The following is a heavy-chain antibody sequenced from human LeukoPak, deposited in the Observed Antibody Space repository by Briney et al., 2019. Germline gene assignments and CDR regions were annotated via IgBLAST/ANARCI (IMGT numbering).Heavy chain of an antibody. CDR1: GYTFTSYA. V-gene: IGHV1-3*01. J-gene: IGHJ4*02. Sequence: ASVKVSCKASGYTFTSYAMHWVRQAPGQRLEWMGWINAGNGNTKYSQKFQGRVTITRDTSASTAYMELSSLRSEDTAVYYCARADDSSGYYPDYFDYWGQGTLVTVSS. D-gene: IGHD3-22*01. CDR3: ARADDSSGYYPDYFDY. CDR2: INAGNGNT.